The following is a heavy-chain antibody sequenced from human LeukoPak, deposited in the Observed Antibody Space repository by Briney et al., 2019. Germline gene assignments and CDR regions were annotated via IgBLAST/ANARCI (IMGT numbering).Heavy chain of an antibody. CDR2: IKQDGSEK. CDR3: ARDRTRYYDSSGYYASNY. Sequence: GGSLRLSCAASGFTFSSYGMYWVRQAPGKGLEWVANIKQDGSEKYYVDSVKGRFTNSRDNAKNSLYLQMNSLRAEDTAVYYCARDRTRYYDSSGYYASNYWGQGTLVTVSS. V-gene: IGHV3-7*05. D-gene: IGHD3-22*01. J-gene: IGHJ4*02. CDR1: GFTFSSYG.